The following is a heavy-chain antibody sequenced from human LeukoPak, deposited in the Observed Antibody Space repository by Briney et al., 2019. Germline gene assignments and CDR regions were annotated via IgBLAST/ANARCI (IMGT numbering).Heavy chain of an antibody. CDR1: GYTFTGYY. D-gene: IGHD2-2*01. CDR3: AREIVPVRPGYQLLLYEANWFDP. J-gene: IGHJ5*02. Sequence: ASVKVSCKASGYTFTGYYMHWVRQAPGQGLEWMGWINTNTGNPTYAQGFTGRFVFSLDTSVSTAYLQISSLKAEDTAVYYCAREIVPVRPGYQLLLYEANWFDPWGQGTLVTVSS. CDR2: INTNTGNP. V-gene: IGHV7-4-1*02.